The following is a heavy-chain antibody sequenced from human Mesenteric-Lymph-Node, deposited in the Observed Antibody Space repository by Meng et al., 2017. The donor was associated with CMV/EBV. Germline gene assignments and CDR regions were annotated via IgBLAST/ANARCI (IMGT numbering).Heavy chain of an antibody. D-gene: IGHD2-2*01. CDR1: GYTFTSYG. J-gene: IGHJ4*02. Sequence: KVSCKASGYTFTSYGISWVRQAPGQGLEWMGWINTNNGNTNYVQRLQGRVSMTTDTSTSTAYMELRSLRSDDTAVYYCARGQYPLGYWGQGTLVTVSS. CDR2: INTNNGNT. CDR3: ARGQYPLGY. V-gene: IGHV1-18*04.